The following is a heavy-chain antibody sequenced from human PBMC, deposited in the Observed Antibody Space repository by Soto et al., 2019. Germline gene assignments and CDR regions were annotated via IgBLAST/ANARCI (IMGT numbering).Heavy chain of an antibody. V-gene: IGHV4-30-4*01. CDR3: ARAGFSYGHLLF. CDR1: GGPIRTGDYY. Sequence: SETLSLTCNVSGGPIRTGDYYWNWIRQPPGKGLEWIGYVFYSGATNYSPSLKSRAAISMDTSKNQFSLSLTSVTAADTAVYYCARAGFSYGHLLFWGQGIRVTVPS. J-gene: IGHJ4*02. D-gene: IGHD3-10*01. CDR2: VFYSGAT.